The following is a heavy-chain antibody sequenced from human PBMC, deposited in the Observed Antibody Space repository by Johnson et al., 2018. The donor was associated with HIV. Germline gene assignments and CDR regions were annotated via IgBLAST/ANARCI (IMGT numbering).Heavy chain of an antibody. V-gene: IGHV3-20*04. D-gene: IGHD4-23*01. CDR3: ARVSDDYGGNPAAWGAFDV. CDR2: INWNGAST. Sequence: VPLVESGGGVVRPGGSLRLSCAASGFTFDDYGVSWVRQAPGKGLEWVSGINWNGASTGYADSVKGRFTISRDNAKNSLYLQMNNLRAEDTALYYCARVSDDYGGNPAAWGAFDVWGQGTMVTVSS. CDR1: GFTFDDYG. J-gene: IGHJ3*01.